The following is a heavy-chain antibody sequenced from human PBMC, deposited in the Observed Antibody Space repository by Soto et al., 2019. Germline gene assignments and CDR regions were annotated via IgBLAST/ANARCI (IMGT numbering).Heavy chain of an antibody. V-gene: IGHV4-59*01. J-gene: IGHJ4*02. D-gene: IGHD4-17*01. CDR1: GGSISSDY. CDR3: ASGGATVVTPYYFYD. Sequence: SETLSLTCAVSGGSISSDYWSWIRQPPGKGLEWIGYIYYSGSTNYNPSLKSRVTISVDTSKNQFSLKLSSVTAADTAVYYCASGGATVVTPYYFYDWGQGTLVTVSS. CDR2: IYYSGST.